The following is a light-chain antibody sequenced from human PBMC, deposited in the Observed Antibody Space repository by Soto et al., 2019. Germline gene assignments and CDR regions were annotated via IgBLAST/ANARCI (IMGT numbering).Light chain of an antibody. V-gene: IGKV3-15*01. J-gene: IGKJ3*01. Sequence: EVVMRQSPATLSVSPGEGATLSCRASQSVSSNLAWYQQKPGQAPRLLIYGASTRATGIPARFSGSGSGTEFTLTISSLQSEDFAVYYCQQLNIYPLTFGPGTKVDIK. CDR3: QQLNIYPLT. CDR1: QSVSSN. CDR2: GAS.